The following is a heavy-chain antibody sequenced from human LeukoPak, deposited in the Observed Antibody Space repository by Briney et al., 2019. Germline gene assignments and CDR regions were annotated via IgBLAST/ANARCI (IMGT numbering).Heavy chain of an antibody. D-gene: IGHD3-3*01. J-gene: IGHJ3*02. CDR2: IDPKSGGT. V-gene: IGHV1-2*02. CDR3: ARGPRITIFGVVMANDAFDI. Sequence: ASVTVSCKASGYTFTDYFMNWVRQAPGQGLEWMGWIDPKSGGTVYAQKFQGRVTMTRDTSSSTAYMDLSRLRFDDTVVYYCARGPRITIFGVVMANDAFDIWGQGTMVTVSS. CDR1: GYTFTDYF.